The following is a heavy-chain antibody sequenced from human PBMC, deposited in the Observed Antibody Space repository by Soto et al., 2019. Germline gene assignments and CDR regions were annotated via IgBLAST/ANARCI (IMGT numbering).Heavy chain of an antibody. D-gene: IGHD5-12*01. J-gene: IGHJ5*01. V-gene: IGHV3-48*01. CDR3: ATWRPLNSFDF. Sequence: GGSLRLSCAASGFSFRDHGMNWVRQAPGKGLEWISYIRGTTTISYADSVKGRFTISRDNAKNSVYLQATSLRAEDTAVYYCATWRPLNSFDFWGQGTRVTVSS. CDR2: IRGTTTI. CDR1: GFSFRDHG.